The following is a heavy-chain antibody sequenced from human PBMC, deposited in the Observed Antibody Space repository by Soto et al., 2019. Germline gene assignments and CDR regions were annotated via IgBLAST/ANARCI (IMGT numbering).Heavy chain of an antibody. CDR3: ARTSRFDC. Sequence: NPSETLSLTCTVSGGSISSYYWSWIRQPPGKGLEWIGEINHSGSTNYNPSLKSRVTMSVDTSKNQFSLKLSSVTAADTAVYYCARTSRFDCWGQGTLVTVSS. J-gene: IGHJ4*02. D-gene: IGHD6-6*01. CDR1: GGSISSYY. V-gene: IGHV4-34*01. CDR2: INHSGST.